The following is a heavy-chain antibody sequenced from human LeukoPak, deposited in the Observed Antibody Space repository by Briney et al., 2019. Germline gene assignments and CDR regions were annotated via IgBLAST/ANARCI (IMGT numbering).Heavy chain of an antibody. CDR3: ARGYCSSTSCENFDY. CDR2: INPNSGGT. CDR1: GYTFTGYY. V-gene: IGHV1-2*02. Sequence: ASVKVSCKASGYTFTGYYMHWVRQAPGQGLEWMGWINPNSGGTNYAQKFQGRVTMTRDTSISTAYMELSRLRSDDTAVYYCARGYCSSTSCENFDYWGQGTLVTVSS. D-gene: IGHD2-2*01. J-gene: IGHJ4*02.